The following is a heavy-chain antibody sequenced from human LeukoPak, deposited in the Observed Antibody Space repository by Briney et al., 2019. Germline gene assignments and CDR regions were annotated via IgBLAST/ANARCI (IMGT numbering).Heavy chain of an antibody. D-gene: IGHD3-10*01. V-gene: IGHV1-24*01. CDR2: FDPEDGET. J-gene: IGHJ4*02. CDR1: GYTVTELS. CDR3: ATDTSYPPTYYYGSGSYNY. Sequence: GASVKVSCKVSGYTVTELSMHWVRQAPGKGLEWMGGFDPEDGETIYAQKFQGRVTMTEDTSTDTAYMELSSLRSEDTAVYYCATDTSYPPTYYYGSGSYNYWGQGTLVTVSS.